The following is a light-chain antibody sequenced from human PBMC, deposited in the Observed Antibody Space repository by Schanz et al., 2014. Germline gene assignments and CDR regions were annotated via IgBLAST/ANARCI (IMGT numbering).Light chain of an antibody. V-gene: IGKV3-20*01. Sequence: EIVLTQSPGTLSLSPGERATLSCRASQIVTSSYLAWYQQKPGQAPRLLMYGASSRATGIPDRFSGSGSGTDFTLTISRLEPEDFAVYYCQQYGSSPRTFGQGTKVEIK. CDR3: QQYGSSPRT. CDR1: QIVTSSY. J-gene: IGKJ1*01. CDR2: GAS.